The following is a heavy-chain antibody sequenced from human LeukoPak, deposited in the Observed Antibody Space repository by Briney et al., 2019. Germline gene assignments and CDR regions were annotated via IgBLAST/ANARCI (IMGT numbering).Heavy chain of an antibody. CDR2: ISWDGGST. D-gene: IGHD6-13*01. CDR3: AKDHGSSWPDY. Sequence: PGGSLRLSCAASEFTFGDYTMHWVRQAPGKGLEWVSLISWDGGSTYYADSAKGRFTISRDNSKNSLYLQMNSLRTEDTALYYCAKDHGSSWPDYWGQGTLVTVSS. CDR1: EFTFGDYT. V-gene: IGHV3-43*01. J-gene: IGHJ4*02.